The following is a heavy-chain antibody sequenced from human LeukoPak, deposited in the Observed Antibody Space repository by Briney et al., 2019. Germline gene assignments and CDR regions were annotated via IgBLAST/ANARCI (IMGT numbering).Heavy chain of an antibody. D-gene: IGHD6-13*01. V-gene: IGHV3-7*01. CDR2: INQDGSDP. CDR1: GFTFSAHW. CDR3: ARDGVAPGLYFDQ. J-gene: IGHJ4*02. Sequence: GESLRLSCAASGFTFSAHWMSWVRQAPGKGLEWVANINQDGSDPYYADSVKGRFTLSRDNAKNSLYLQMNSLRAEDSAVYYCARDGVAPGLYFDQWGQGTLVTVSS.